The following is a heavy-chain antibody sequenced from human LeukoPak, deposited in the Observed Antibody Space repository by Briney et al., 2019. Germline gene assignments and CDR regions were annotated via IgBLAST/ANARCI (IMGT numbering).Heavy chain of an antibody. Sequence: SETLSLTCTVSGGSISSSSYYWGWIREPPGKGLEWIGSIYYSGSTYYNPSLKSRVTISVDTSKNQFSLKLSSVTAADTAVYYCARCGSFPYYYYGMDVWGQGTTVTVSS. D-gene: IGHD1-26*01. CDR1: GGSISSSSYY. CDR3: ARCGSFPYYYYGMDV. J-gene: IGHJ6*02. V-gene: IGHV4-39*07. CDR2: IYYSGST.